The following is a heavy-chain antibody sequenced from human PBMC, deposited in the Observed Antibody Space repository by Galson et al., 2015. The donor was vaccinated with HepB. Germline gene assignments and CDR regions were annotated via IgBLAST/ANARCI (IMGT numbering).Heavy chain of an antibody. J-gene: IGHJ4*02. Sequence: SLRLSCAASGVTFSSYAMHWVRQAPGKGLEWVAVISYDGSNKYYADSVKGRFTISRDNSKNTLYLQMNSLRAEDTAVYYCARERDGYNVYFDYWGQGTLVTVSS. CDR1: GVTFSSYA. D-gene: IGHD5-24*01. CDR3: ARERDGYNVYFDY. CDR2: ISYDGSNK. V-gene: IGHV3-30*04.